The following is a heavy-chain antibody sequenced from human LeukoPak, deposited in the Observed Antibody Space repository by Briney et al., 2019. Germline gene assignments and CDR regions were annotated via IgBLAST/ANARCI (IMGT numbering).Heavy chain of an antibody. J-gene: IGHJ4*02. CDR1: GYTFTSYY. Sequence: ASVKVSCKASGYTFTSYYIHWVRQAPGQGLECMGIINPSGGTTIYAQNFQGRATMTRDMSTSTVYMQLSSLRPQDTAVYYCARDPGEYSSSHLFDYWGQGTLVTVSS. CDR3: ARDPGEYSSSHLFDY. CDR2: INPSGGTT. V-gene: IGHV1-46*01. D-gene: IGHD6-6*01.